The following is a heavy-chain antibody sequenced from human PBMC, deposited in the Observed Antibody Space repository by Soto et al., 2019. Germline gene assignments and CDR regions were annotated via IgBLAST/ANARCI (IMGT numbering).Heavy chain of an antibody. CDR2: ISYHGSNK. CDR3: AKDRQLGSSLYYFDY. V-gene: IGHV3-30*18. D-gene: IGHD5-18*01. Sequence: QVQLVESGGGVVQPGRSLRLSCAAFGFTFSSYGMHWVRQAPGKGLEWVAVISYHGSNKDYADSVKGRFTISRDNSKNTLYLQMNSLRGEDTAVYYCAKDRQLGSSLYYFDYWGQGTLVTVSS. CDR1: GFTFSSYG. J-gene: IGHJ4*02.